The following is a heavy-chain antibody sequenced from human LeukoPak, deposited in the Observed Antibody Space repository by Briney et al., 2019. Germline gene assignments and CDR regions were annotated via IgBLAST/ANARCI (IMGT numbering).Heavy chain of an antibody. D-gene: IGHD6-13*01. Sequence: ASVKVSCKASGYTFTSYGISWVRQAPGQGLEWMGWISAYNGNTNYAQKLQGRVTMTTDTSTSTAYVELRSLRSDDTAVYYCARKYSSSWTFDYWGQGTLVTVSS. J-gene: IGHJ4*02. CDR2: ISAYNGNT. CDR1: GYTFTSYG. V-gene: IGHV1-18*04. CDR3: ARKYSSSWTFDY.